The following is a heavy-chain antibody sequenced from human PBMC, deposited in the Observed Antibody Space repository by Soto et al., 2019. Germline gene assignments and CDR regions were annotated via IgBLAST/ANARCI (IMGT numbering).Heavy chain of an antibody. J-gene: IGHJ4*02. V-gene: IGHV4-39*01. CDR3: ARCKLMATFDF. Sequence: PSETLSLTCTVSGASITTTGYYWAWIRQPPGKGLEWIGSVYYTRDTYYSPSLKSRVNMSVDTSKDQFSLTLRSVSAADTALYFCARCKLMATFDFWGQGKVVTVSS. D-gene: IGHD2-8*01. CDR2: VYYTRDT. CDR1: GASITTTGYY.